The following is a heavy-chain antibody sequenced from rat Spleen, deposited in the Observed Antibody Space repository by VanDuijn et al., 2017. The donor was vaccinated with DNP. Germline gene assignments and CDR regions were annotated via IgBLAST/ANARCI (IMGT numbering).Heavy chain of an antibody. Sequence: EVQLVESGGGPVQPGRSLKLSCVASGFTFSNYWMTWIRQAPGKGLEWVASISNTGVNTYYSDSVKGHFSLSRDNAKRTLYLQVNSLRSEDTATYYCTSNPHIRTAAPFDYWGQGVMVTVSS. D-gene: IGHD3-8*01. CDR1: GFTFSNYW. J-gene: IGHJ2*01. V-gene: IGHV5-31*01. CDR2: ISNTGVNT. CDR3: TSNPHIRTAAPFDY.